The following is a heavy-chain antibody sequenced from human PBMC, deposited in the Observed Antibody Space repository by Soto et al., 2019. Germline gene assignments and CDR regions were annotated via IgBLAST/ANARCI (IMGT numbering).Heavy chain of an antibody. CDR2: IIPIFGTA. D-gene: IGHD2-15*01. CDR3: ARTNPDDPYCSGGSCYSHYHFDY. V-gene: IGHV1-69*13. J-gene: IGHJ4*02. Sequence: SVKVSCKASGGTFSSHAISWVRQAPGQGLEWMGGIIPIFGTANYAQKFQGRVTITADESTSTAYMELSSLRSEDTAVYYCARTNPDDPYCSGGSCYSHYHFDYWGQGTLVTVS. CDR1: GGTFSSHA.